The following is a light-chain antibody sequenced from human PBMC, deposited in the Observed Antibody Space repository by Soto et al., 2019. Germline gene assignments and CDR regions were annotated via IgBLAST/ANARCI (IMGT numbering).Light chain of an antibody. CDR1: QSGSSSY. CDR3: QQCGSSPLT. Sequence: IVSTQFPGTLSLSPGESATLSCRSSQSGSSSYLAWYQQKPGKAPRLLIYGASSRDSGIPYRFSGSGSGTDFTLTISSLEPEDFAVYYCQQCGSSPLTFGGGTKVDI. V-gene: IGKV3-20*01. J-gene: IGKJ4*02. CDR2: GAS.